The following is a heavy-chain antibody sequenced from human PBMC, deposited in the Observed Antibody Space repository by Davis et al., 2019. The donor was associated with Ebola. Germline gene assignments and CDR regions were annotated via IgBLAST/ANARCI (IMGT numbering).Heavy chain of an antibody. J-gene: IGHJ4*02. D-gene: IGHD3-10*01. CDR3: AREVYYGSGSYPDY. CDR1: GGSISSSNW. Sequence: MPSETLSLTCAVSGGSISSSNWWSWVRQPPGKGLEWIGEIYHSGSTNYNPSLKSRVTISVDKSKNQLSLKLSSVTAADTAVYYCAREVYYGSGSYPDYWGQGTLVTVSS. CDR2: IYHSGST. V-gene: IGHV4-4*02.